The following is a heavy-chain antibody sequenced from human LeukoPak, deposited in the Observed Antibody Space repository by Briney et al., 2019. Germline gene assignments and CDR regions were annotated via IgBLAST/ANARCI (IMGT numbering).Heavy chain of an antibody. CDR2: ITSSGSYI. J-gene: IGHJ4*02. CDR3: ATYSGTYRDY. Sequence: GGSLRLSCAASGFTFSTHNMNWIRQAPGKGLEWVSSITSSGSYIFYADSVKGRFTISRDNTKNSLYLQMNSLRAEDTAVCYCATYSGTYRDYWGQGTLVTVSS. V-gene: IGHV3-21*01. CDR1: GFTFSTHN. D-gene: IGHD1-26*01.